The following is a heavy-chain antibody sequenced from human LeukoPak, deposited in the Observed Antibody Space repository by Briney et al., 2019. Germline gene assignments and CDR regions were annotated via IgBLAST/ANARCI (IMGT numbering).Heavy chain of an antibody. CDR1: GGSISSGGYY. Sequence: SETLSLTCTVSGGSISSGGYYWGWIRQPPGKGLEWIGSTYYSGSTYYNPSLKSRVTISVDTSKNQFSLKLSSVTAADTAVYYCARHVGSGSYFDYWGQGTLVTVSS. V-gene: IGHV4-39*01. CDR2: TYYSGST. CDR3: ARHVGSGSYFDY. D-gene: IGHD1-26*01. J-gene: IGHJ4*02.